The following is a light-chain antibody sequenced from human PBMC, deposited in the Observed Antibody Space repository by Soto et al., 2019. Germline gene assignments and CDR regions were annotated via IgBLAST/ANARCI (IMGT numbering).Light chain of an antibody. V-gene: IGKV3-20*01. CDR2: SAS. J-gene: IGKJ1*01. CDR3: QQYCNAPWT. CDR1: QSVSSSY. Sequence: EIVLTQSPGTLSLSPGERATLSCRASQSVSSSYLAWYQQKPGQAPRLLISSASSRATDIPDRFSGSGSGTDFTLTISSLEPEDFAVYYCQQYCNAPWTFGQGTKVEVK.